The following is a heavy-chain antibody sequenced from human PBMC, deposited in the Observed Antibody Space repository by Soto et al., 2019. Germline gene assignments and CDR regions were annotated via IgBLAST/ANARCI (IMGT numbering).Heavy chain of an antibody. V-gene: IGHV3-53*04. D-gene: IGHD2-8*01. CDR2: IYSGGST. CDR3: ARGTSDCTNGVCSYWYFDL. J-gene: IGHJ2*01. CDR1: GFTVSSNY. Sequence: GGSLRLSCAASGFTVSSNYMSWVRQAPGKGLEWVSVIYSGGSTYYADSVKGRFTISRHNSKNTLYLQMNSLRAEDTAVYYCARGTSDCTNGVCSYWYFDLWGRGTLVTVSS.